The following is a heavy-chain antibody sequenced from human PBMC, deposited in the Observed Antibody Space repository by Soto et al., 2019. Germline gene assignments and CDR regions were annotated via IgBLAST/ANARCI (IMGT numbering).Heavy chain of an antibody. D-gene: IGHD3-3*01. Sequence: SETLSLTCTVSGGSISSYYWSWIRQPPGKGLEWIGYIYYSGSTNYNPSLKSRVTISVDTSKNQFSLKLSSVTAADTAVYYCARERRIFGVVRAPSHYFDCWGQGTLVTVSS. J-gene: IGHJ4*02. CDR2: IYYSGST. CDR3: ARERRIFGVVRAPSHYFDC. V-gene: IGHV4-59*01. CDR1: GGSISSYY.